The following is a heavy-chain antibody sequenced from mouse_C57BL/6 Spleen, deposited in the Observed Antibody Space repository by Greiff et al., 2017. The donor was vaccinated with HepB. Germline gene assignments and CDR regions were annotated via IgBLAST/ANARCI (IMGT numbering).Heavy chain of an antibody. Sequence: DVKLVESGGGLVQPKGSLKLSCAASGFSFNTYAMNWVRQAPGKGLEWVARIRSKSNNYATYYADSVKDRFTISRDDSESMLYLQMNNLKTEDTAMYYCVRHNYYGSSDEEGFAYWGQGTLVTVSA. V-gene: IGHV10-1*01. CDR2: IRSKSNNYAT. CDR3: VRHNYYGSSDEEGFAY. J-gene: IGHJ3*01. D-gene: IGHD1-1*01. CDR1: GFSFNTYA.